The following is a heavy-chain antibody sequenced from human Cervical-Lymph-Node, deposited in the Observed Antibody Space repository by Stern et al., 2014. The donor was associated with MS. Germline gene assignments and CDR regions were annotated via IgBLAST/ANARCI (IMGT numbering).Heavy chain of an antibody. CDR1: GYTFTSYG. V-gene: IGHV1-18*01. J-gene: IGHJ4*02. CDR3: AGTDLGYCSGGSCLSFDY. CDR2: ISAYNGNT. Sequence: VQLVQSGAEVKKPGASVKVSCKASGYTFTSYGISWVRQAPGQGLEWMGWISAYNGNTNYAQKLQGRVTMTTDTSTSTAYMELRSLRSDDTAVYYCAGTDLGYCSGGSCLSFDYWGQGTLVTVSS. D-gene: IGHD2-15*01.